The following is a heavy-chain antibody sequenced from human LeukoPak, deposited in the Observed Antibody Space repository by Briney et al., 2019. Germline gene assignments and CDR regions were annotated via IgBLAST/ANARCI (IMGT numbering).Heavy chain of an antibody. CDR1: GFTFSSYS. J-gene: IGHJ3*02. V-gene: IGHV3-21*01. CDR2: ISSSSSYI. D-gene: IGHD6-19*01. CDR3: ARYRQWLAPRDAFDI. Sequence: GGSLRLSCAASGFTFSSYSMNWVRQAPRKGLEWVSSISSSSSYIYYADSVKGRFTISRENAKNSLYLQMNSLRAEDTAVYYCARYRQWLAPRDAFDIWGQGTMVTVSS.